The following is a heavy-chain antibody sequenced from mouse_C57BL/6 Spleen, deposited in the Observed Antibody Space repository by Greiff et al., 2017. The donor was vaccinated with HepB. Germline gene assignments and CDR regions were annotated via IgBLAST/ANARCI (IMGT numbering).Heavy chain of an antibody. CDR3: ARGYGISYWYLEV. CDR2: IDPSDSYT. CDR1: GYTFTSYW. Sequence: QVQLQQPGAELVRPGTSVKLSCKASGYTFTSYWMHWVKQRPGQGLEWIGVIDPSDSYTNYNQKFKGKATLTVDTSSSTSYMQLSSLTSADSAVYYWARGYGISYWYLEVWGTGTTVTVSS. D-gene: IGHD1-1*01. V-gene: IGHV1-59*01. J-gene: IGHJ1*03.